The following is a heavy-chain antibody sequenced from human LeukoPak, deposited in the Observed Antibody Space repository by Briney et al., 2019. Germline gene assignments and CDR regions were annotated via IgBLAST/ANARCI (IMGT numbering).Heavy chain of an antibody. D-gene: IGHD6-13*01. V-gene: IGHV3-23*01. CDR2: IGAGGSPT. J-gene: IGHJ4*02. CDR1: GFTFSSSA. Sequence: GGSLRLSCAASGFTFSSSAMRWVRQTPGKGLEWVSAIGAGGSPTYYADSVKGRFTISRDNSKNTLYLQMISLRAEDTAVYYCARASHAYSSSWLYFDYWGQGTLVTVSS. CDR3: ARASHAYSSSWLYFDY.